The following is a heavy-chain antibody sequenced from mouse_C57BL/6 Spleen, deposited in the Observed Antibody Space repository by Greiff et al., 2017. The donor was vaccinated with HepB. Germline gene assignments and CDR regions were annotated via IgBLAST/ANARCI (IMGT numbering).Heavy chain of an antibody. Sequence: EVQLQQSGPVLVKPGASVKMSCKASGYTFTDYYMNWVKQSHGKSLEWIGVINPYNGGTSYNQKFKGKATLTVDKSSSTAYMELNRLTSEDSAVYYCARIYYSNPYYAMDYWGQGTSVTVSS. V-gene: IGHV1-19*01. CDR2: INPYNGGT. CDR1: GYTFTDYY. CDR3: ARIYYSNPYYAMDY. J-gene: IGHJ4*01. D-gene: IGHD2-5*01.